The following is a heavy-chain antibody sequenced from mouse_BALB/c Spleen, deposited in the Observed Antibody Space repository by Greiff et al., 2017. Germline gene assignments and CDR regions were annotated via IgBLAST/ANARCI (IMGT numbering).Heavy chain of an antibody. CDR3: AITTEDWYFDV. J-gene: IGHJ1*01. V-gene: IGHV14-3*02. Sequence: EVKLQQSGAELVQPGASVKLSCTASGFNIKDTYMHWVQQRPEQGLEWIGRIDPANGNTKYDPKFQGKATITADTSSNTAYLQLSSLTSEDTAVYYCAITTEDWYFDVWGAGTTVTVSS. CDR2: IDPANGNT. D-gene: IGHD1-1*01. CDR1: GFNIKDTY.